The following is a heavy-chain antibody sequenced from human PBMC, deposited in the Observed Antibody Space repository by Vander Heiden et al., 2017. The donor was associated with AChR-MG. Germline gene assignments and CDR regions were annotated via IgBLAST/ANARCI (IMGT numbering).Heavy chain of an antibody. V-gene: IGHV1-8*01. CDR2: MNPNSGNT. CDR3: ARGEDIVVVVAVSYAFDI. D-gene: IGHD2-15*01. Sequence: QVQLVQSGAEVKKPGASVKVSCKASGYTFTSYDTNWVRQATGQGLEWMGWMNPNSGNTGYAQKFQGRVTMTRNTSISTAYMELSSLRSEDTAVYYCARGEDIVVVVAVSYAFDIWCQGTMVTVSS. J-gene: IGHJ3*02. CDR1: GYTFTSYD.